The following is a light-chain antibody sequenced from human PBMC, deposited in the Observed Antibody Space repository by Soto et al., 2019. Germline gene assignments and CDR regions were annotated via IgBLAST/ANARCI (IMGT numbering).Light chain of an antibody. J-gene: IGLJ2*01. CDR1: SSNIGSDT. CDR3: AAWDGSLNGPV. Sequence: QLVLTQPPSASGTPGQRVTISCSGSSSNIGSDTVKWYQHLPATAPKLLISSNNQRPSGVPDRFSGSKSGTSASLAISGLQSEDEADYYCAAWDGSLNGPVFGGGTKLTVL. V-gene: IGLV1-44*01. CDR2: SNN.